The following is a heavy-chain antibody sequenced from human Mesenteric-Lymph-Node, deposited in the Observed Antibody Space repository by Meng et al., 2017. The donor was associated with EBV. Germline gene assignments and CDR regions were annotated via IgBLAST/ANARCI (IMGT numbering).Heavy chain of an antibody. D-gene: IGHD3-16*02. Sequence: QVELQASGPGLVKPSGTLSLTCAVSSGSISNSNWWSWVRQPPGKGLQWIGEIFHSGGTNYNPSLKSRVTISVDKSKNQFSLKVNSLTAADTAVYYCARITFGGAIGDWGQGTLVTVSS. CDR1: SGSISNSNW. CDR3: ARITFGGAIGD. V-gene: IGHV4-4*02. J-gene: IGHJ4*02. CDR2: IFHSGGT.